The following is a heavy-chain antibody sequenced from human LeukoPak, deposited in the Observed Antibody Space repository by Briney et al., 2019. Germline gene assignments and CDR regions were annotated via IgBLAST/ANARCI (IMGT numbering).Heavy chain of an antibody. Sequence: PSETLSLTCTVSGGSISSYYWSWIRQPAGKGLEWIGRIYTSGSTNYNPSLKSRVTMSVDTSKNQFSLKLSSVTAADTAVYYCAREGGESIAARRYFDYWGQGTLVTVSS. CDR2: IYTSGST. CDR1: GGSISSYY. V-gene: IGHV4-4*07. CDR3: AREGGESIAARRYFDY. D-gene: IGHD6-6*01. J-gene: IGHJ4*02.